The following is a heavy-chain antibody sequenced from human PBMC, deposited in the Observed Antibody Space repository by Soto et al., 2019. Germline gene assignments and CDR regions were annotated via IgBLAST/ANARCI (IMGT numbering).Heavy chain of an antibody. V-gene: IGHV3-13*01. J-gene: IGHJ6*02. CDR2: ITTAGDT. CDR1: GFTFSNYD. CDR3: ARELHGGSYGMDV. Sequence: EVPLVESGGGLVQPGGSLRLSCAASGFTFSNYDMHWVRQVTGKGLEWVSGITTAGDTYYLGSVKGRFTISREKAKNSFYLQMNSLSAGDTAVYYCARELHGGSYGMDVWGQGTTVTVSS.